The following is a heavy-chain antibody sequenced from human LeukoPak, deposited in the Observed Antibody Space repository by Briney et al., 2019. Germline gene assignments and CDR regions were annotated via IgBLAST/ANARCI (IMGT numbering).Heavy chain of an antibody. V-gene: IGHV3-23*01. J-gene: IGHJ3*02. Sequence: QPGGSLRLSCAASGFTFGSYDMRWVRQAPGKGLEWISTISGNGNITVYADSVKGRFTISRDNSKNTLSLQMNSLRAEDTAVYYCTRRASLMGRACDIWGQGTMVTVSS. CDR1: GFTFGSYD. CDR3: TRRASLMGRACDI. CDR2: ISGNGNIT. D-gene: IGHD3-16*01.